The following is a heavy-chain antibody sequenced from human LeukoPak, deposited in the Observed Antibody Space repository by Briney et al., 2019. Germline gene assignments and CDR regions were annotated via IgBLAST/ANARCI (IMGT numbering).Heavy chain of an antibody. D-gene: IGHD3-22*01. CDR1: GFTFSSYA. CDR2: ISYDGSNK. V-gene: IGHV3-30*01. CDR3: ARDSAPWLLLVPDV. Sequence: GRSLRLSCAASGFTFSSYAMRWVRQAPGKGLEWVAVISYDGSNKYYADSVKGRFTISRDNSKNTLYLQMNSLRAEDTAVYYCARDSAPWLLLVPDVWGKGTTVTVSS. J-gene: IGHJ6*04.